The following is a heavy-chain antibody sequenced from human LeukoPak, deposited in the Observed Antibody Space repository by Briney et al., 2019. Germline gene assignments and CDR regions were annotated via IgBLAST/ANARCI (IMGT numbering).Heavy chain of an antibody. J-gene: IGHJ4*02. D-gene: IGHD1-26*01. CDR2: IYYSGST. Sequence: KPSETLSLTCTVSGGSISSYYWSWIRQPPGKGLEWIGYIYYSGSTNYNPSLKSRVTISVDTSKNQFSLKLNSVTAADTAVYYCARGKELPFDYWGQGTLVTVSS. V-gene: IGHV4-59*01. CDR1: GGSISSYY. CDR3: ARGKELPFDY.